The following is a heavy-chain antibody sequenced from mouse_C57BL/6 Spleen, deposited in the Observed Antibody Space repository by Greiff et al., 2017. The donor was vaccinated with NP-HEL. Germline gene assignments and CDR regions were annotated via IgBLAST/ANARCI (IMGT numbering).Heavy chain of an antibody. J-gene: IGHJ3*01. CDR3: AKGYDYDVSFAY. V-gene: IGHV5-17*01. CDR2: ISSGSSTI. D-gene: IGHD2-4*01. CDR1: GFTFSDYG. Sequence: EVQLVESGGGLVKPGGSLKLSCAASGFTFSDYGIHWVRQAPEKGLEWVAYISSGSSTIYYADTVKGRFTISRDNAKNTLFLQMTSLRSEDTAMYYCAKGYDYDVSFAYWGQGTLVTVSA.